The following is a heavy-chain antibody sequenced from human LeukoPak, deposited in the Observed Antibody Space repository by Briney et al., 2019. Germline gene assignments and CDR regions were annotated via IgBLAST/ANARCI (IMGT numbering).Heavy chain of an antibody. J-gene: IGHJ6*02. V-gene: IGHV3-30-3*01. D-gene: IGHD3-10*01. Sequence: QAGGSLRLSCVASGFTLSSYAMHWARQAPGKGLEWEAVISYDGSNKYYADSVRGRFTISRDNSKNTLYLQMNSLRVEDTAVYYCARDRQYYGSGNLDVWGQGTTVTVSS. CDR3: ARDRQYYGSGNLDV. CDR2: ISYDGSNK. CDR1: GFTLSSYA.